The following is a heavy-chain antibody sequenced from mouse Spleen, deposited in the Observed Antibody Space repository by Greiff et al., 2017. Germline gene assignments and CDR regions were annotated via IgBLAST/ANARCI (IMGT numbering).Heavy chain of an antibody. CDR2: ISSGGST. CDR1: GFTFSSYA. J-gene: IGHJ1*01. Sequence: EVKLMESGGGLVKPGGSLKLSCAASGFTFSSYAMSWVRQTPEKRLEWVASISSGGSTYYPDSVKGRFTISRDNARNILYLQMSSLRSEDTAMYYCARGVYDGYPLYWYFDVWGAGTTVTVSS. D-gene: IGHD2-3*01. CDR3: ARGVYDGYPLYWYFDV. V-gene: IGHV5-6-5*01.